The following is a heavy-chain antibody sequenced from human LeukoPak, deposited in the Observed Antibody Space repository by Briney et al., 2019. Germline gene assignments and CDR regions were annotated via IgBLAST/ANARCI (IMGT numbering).Heavy chain of an antibody. CDR3: AKMSPRQGDNWFDP. J-gene: IGHJ5*02. CDR2: ISGSGGST. Sequence: PGGSLRLSCTASGFTFSNYGMHWVRQAPGKGLEWVSAISGSGGSTYYADSVKGRFTISRDNSKNTLYLQMDSLRAEDTAVYYCAKMSPRQGDNWFDPWGQGTLVTVSS. CDR1: GFTFSNYG. V-gene: IGHV3-23*01. D-gene: IGHD1-26*01.